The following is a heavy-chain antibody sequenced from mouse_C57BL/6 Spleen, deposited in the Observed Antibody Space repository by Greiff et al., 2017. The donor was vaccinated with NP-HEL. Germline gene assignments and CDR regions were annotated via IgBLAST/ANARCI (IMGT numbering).Heavy chain of an antibody. J-gene: IGHJ2*01. CDR3: AREGLGLFDY. CDR2: IDPEDGET. CDR1: GFNIKDYY. Sequence: EVQLQQSGAELVKPGASVKLSCTASGFNIKDYYMHWVKQRTEQGLEWIGRIDPEDGETKYATKFQGKATITADTSSNTAYLQLSSLTSEDTAVYYCAREGLGLFDYWGQGTTLTVSS. V-gene: IGHV14-2*01. D-gene: IGHD4-1*01.